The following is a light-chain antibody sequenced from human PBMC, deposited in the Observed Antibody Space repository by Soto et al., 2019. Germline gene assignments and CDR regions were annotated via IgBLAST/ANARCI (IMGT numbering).Light chain of an antibody. CDR2: EAS. CDR3: QKHRMYPST. J-gene: IGKJ4*01. CDR1: QSISSW. Sequence: DIQMTQSPSTLSASVGDRVTITCRASQSISSWLAWYQQKPGKAPKLLIYEASNLESGVPSRFSGSGSGTEFTLTISSLQPDDIATYYCQKHRMYPSTFGGGTKVDIK. V-gene: IGKV1-5*03.